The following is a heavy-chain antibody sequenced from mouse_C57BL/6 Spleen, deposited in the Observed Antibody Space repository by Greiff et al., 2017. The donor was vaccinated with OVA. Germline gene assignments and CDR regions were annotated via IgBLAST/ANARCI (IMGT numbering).Heavy chain of an antibody. J-gene: IGHJ3*01. CDR2: IYPRSGNT. CDR1: GYTFTSYG. Sequence: QVQLQQSGAELARPGASVKLSCKASGYTFTSYGISWVKQRTGQGLEWIGEIYPRSGNTYYNEKFKGKATLTADKSSSTAYMELRSLTSEDSAVYFCAYYYYGSSYWFAYWGQGTLVTVSA. D-gene: IGHD1-1*01. CDR3: AYYYYGSSYWFAY. V-gene: IGHV1-81*01.